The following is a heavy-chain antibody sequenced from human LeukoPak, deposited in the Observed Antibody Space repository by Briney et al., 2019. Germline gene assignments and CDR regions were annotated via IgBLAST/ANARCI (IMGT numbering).Heavy chain of an antibody. Sequence: GGSLRLSCAASGFTFSSYSMNWVRQAPGKGLEWVSYISSSSSTIYYADSVKGRFTISRDNAKNSLYLQMNSLRAEDTAVYYCARGAVAGVLDYWGQGTLVTVSS. CDR1: GFTFSSYS. J-gene: IGHJ4*02. CDR3: ARGAVAGVLDY. V-gene: IGHV3-48*01. D-gene: IGHD2-15*01. CDR2: ISSSSSTI.